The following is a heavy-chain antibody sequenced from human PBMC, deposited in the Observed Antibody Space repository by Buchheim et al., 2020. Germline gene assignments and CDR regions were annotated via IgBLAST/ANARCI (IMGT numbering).Heavy chain of an antibody. CDR3: TTDVPPLFIVVVPAAIVRVDV. CDR2: IKSKTDGGTT. Sequence: EVQLVESGGGLVKPGGSLRLSCAASGFTFSNAWMSWVRQAPGKGLEWVGRIKSKTDGGTTDYAAPVKGRFTISRDDSKNTLYLQMNSLKTEDTAVYYCTTDVPPLFIVVVPAAIVRVDVWGQGTT. CDR1: GFTFSNAW. J-gene: IGHJ6*02. V-gene: IGHV3-15*01. D-gene: IGHD2-2*01.